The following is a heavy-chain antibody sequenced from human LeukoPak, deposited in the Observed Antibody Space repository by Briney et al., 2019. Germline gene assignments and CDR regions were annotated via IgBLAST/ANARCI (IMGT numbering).Heavy chain of an antibody. CDR3: ARDRDCSGGSCYSFLGYYYYGMDV. D-gene: IGHD2-15*01. J-gene: IGHJ6*02. V-gene: IGHV1-2*02. CDR2: INPNSGGT. Sequence: GASVKVSCKASGYTSTGYYMHWVRQAPGQGLEWMGWINPNSGGTNYAQKFQGRVTMTRDTSISTAYMELSRLRSDDTAVYYCARDRDCSGGSCYSFLGYYYYGMDVWGQGTTVTVSS. CDR1: GYTSTGYY.